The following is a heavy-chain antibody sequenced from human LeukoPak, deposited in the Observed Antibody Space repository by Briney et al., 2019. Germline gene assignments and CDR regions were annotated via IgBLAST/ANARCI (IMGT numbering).Heavy chain of an antibody. J-gene: IGHJ5*02. D-gene: IGHD1-20*01. CDR1: GYTFTSYD. CDR3: ARVRYNWKSFRGHKNNWFDP. Sequence: ASVKVSCKASGYTFTSYDINWVRQATGQGLEWMGWMNPNSGNTGYAQKFQGRVTTTRNTSISTAYMELSSLRSEDTAVYYCARVRYNWKSFRGHKNNWFDPWGQGTLVTVSS. V-gene: IGHV1-8*01. CDR2: MNPNSGNT.